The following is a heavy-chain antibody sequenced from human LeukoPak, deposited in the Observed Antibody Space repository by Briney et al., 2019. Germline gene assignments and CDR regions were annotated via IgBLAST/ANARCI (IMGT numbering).Heavy chain of an antibody. CDR1: GLTFSSYA. J-gene: IGHJ4*02. V-gene: IGHV3-30-3*01. D-gene: IGHD3/OR15-3a*01. Sequence: PGRSLRLSCAASGLTFSSYAMHWVRQAPGKGLEWVAVISYDGSNKYYADSVKGRFTISRDNSKNTLYLQMNSLRAEDTAVYYCARDRGGGLEMYYFDYWGQGTLVTVSS. CDR2: ISYDGSNK. CDR3: ARDRGGGLEMYYFDY.